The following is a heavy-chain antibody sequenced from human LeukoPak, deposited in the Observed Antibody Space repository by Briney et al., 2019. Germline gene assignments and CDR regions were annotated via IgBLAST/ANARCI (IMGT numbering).Heavy chain of an antibody. V-gene: IGHV4-59*01. Sequence: SETLSLTCTVSSDSISGYYWSWIRQPPGKGLEWIGYIYYSGSTNYNPSLKSRVTISVDTSKNQFSLKLSSVTAADTAVYYCARGGIVGATTGYFDYWGQGTLVTVSS. CDR2: IYYSGST. CDR1: SDSISGYY. J-gene: IGHJ4*02. CDR3: ARGGIVGATTGYFDY. D-gene: IGHD1-26*01.